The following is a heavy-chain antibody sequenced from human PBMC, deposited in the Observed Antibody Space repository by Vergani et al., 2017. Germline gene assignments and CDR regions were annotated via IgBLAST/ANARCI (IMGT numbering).Heavy chain of an antibody. V-gene: IGHV1-18*01. D-gene: IGHD3-9*01. CDR1: GYTFTSYG. CDR2: ISAYNGNT. J-gene: IGHJ4*02. Sequence: QVQLVQSGAEVKKPGASVKVSCKASGYTFTSYGISWVRQAPGQGLEWMGWISAYNGNTNYAQKLQGRVTMTTDTSTSTAYMELRSLRSDDTAVYYCARELDYDSLTGYYDSHFDYWGQGTLVTVSS. CDR3: ARELDYDSLTGYYDSHFDY.